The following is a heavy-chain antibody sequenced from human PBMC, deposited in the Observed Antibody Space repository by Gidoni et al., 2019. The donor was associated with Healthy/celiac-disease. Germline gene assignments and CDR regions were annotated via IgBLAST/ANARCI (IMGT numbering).Heavy chain of an antibody. Sequence: QVQLQESGPGLVKPSETLSLTCTVSGGSISSYYWSWIRQPPGKGLEWIGYIYYSGCTNYNPSLKSRVTIAVDTDKNQFSLKLSSVTAADTAVYYCARVSWLQFSYYFDYWGQGTLVTVSS. V-gene: IGHV4-59*01. CDR3: ARVSWLQFSYYFDY. J-gene: IGHJ4*02. CDR1: GGSISSYY. D-gene: IGHD5-12*01. CDR2: IYYSGCT.